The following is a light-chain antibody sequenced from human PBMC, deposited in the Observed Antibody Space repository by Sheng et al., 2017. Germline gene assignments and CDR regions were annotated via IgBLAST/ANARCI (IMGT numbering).Light chain of an antibody. CDR3: QQLNIYPLT. V-gene: IGKV1-9*01. CDR1: QDVSSS. Sequence: IQLTQSPSSLSASVGDRVTITCRASQDVSSSLAWYQQKPGKAPKLLISTTSTLRSGVPSRFSGSGSGTDFTLTISSLQPEDFATYYCQQLNIYPLTFGGGPRWRSN. J-gene: IGKJ4*01. CDR2: TTS.